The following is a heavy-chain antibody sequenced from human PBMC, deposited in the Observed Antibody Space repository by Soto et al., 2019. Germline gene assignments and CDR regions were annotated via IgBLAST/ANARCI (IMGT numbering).Heavy chain of an antibody. V-gene: IGHV3-30*18. CDR1: GFTFSSYG. Sequence: GGSLTLSCAASGFTFSSYGLRWVRRAPGRGLEGWTVILYDGSTKYYAASLKRRFTTSRDNPKNTPYLQMNSLISVDTAVYSCAKDLIYIVATIFVYVPPFYSMDVWGQGTTVTVSS. J-gene: IGHJ6*02. CDR3: AKDLIYIVATIFVYVPPFYSMDV. D-gene: IGHD5-12*01. CDR2: ILYDGSTK.